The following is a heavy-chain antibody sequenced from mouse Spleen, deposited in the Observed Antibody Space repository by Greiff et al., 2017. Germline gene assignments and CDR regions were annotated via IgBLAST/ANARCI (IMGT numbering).Heavy chain of an antibody. CDR3: ASSFWNYFDY. Sequence: EVQLVESGPGLVKPSQSLSLTCSVTGYSITSGYYWNWIRQFPGNKLEWMGYISYDGSNNYNPSLKNRISITRDTSRNQFFLKLNSVTTEDTATYYCASSFWNYFDYWGQGTTLTVSS. CDR1: GYSITSGYY. V-gene: IGHV3-6*01. J-gene: IGHJ2*01. CDR2: ISYDGSN.